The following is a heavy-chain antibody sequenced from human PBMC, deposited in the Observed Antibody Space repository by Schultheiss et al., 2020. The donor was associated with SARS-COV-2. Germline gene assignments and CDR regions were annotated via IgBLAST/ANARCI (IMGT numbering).Heavy chain of an antibody. D-gene: IGHD5-18*01. CDR1: GGSFSGYY. CDR3: ARGRARRGFSYVYYMGVGDFDY. J-gene: IGHJ4*02. CDR2: INHSGST. Sequence: SETLSLTCAVYGGSFSGYYWSWIRQPPGKGLEWIGEINHSGSTNYNPPLKSRVTISVDTSKNQFSLKLSSVTAADTAVYYCARGRARRGFSYVYYMGVGDFDYWGQGTLVTVSS. V-gene: IGHV4-34*01.